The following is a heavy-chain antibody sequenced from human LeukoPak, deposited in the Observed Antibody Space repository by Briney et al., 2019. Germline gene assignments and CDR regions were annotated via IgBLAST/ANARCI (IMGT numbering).Heavy chain of an antibody. CDR3: ARVYSSGWYYHYYYYMDV. J-gene: IGHJ6*03. D-gene: IGHD6-19*01. CDR2: MNPNSGNT. Sequence: ASVKVSCKASGYTFTSYDINWVRQATGQGLEWMGWMNPNSGNTGYARKFQGRVTMTRNTSISTAYMELSSLRSEDTAVYYCARVYSSGWYYHYYYYMDVWGKGTTVTVSS. V-gene: IGHV1-8*01. CDR1: GYTFTSYD.